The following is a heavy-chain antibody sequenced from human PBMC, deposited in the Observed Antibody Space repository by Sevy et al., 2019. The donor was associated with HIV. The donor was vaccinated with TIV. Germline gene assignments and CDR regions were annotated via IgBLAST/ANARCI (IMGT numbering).Heavy chain of an antibody. CDR1: GGSISSGSYY. CDR3: ARDQYSYGHYGMDV. CDR2: IYTSGST. J-gene: IGHJ6*02. Sequence: KQSQTLSLTCTVSGGSISSGSYYWSWIRQPAGKGLEWIGRIYTSGSTNYNPSLKSRVTMSVDTSKNQFSLKLSSVTAADTAVYYCARDQYSYGHYGMDVWGQGTTVTVPS. V-gene: IGHV4-61*02. D-gene: IGHD5-18*01.